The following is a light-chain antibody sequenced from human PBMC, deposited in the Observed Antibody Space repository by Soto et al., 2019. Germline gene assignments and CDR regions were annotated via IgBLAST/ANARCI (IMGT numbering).Light chain of an antibody. CDR2: EYD. Sequence: NFMLTQPHSVSESPGKTVTISCTRSSGSIVSNYVQWFQQRPDSAPTTVIYEYDHRPSGVPDRFSGSLDTSSNSASLTISGLKTEDEADYYCQSANSSTVIFGGGTKLTVL. CDR1: SGSIVSNY. V-gene: IGLV6-57*03. J-gene: IGLJ2*01. CDR3: QSANSSTVI.